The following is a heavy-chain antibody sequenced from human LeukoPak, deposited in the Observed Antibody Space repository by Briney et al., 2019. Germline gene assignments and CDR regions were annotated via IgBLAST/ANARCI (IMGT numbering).Heavy chain of an antibody. D-gene: IGHD3-16*01. CDR1: GGSISNDY. J-gene: IGHJ4*02. CDR2: IYTRGST. Sequence: PSETLSLTCTVSGGSISNDYWSWIRQAAGKELEWIGRIYTRGSTNYNPSLKSRVTISLDKSKKQFSLNLNSVTAADTAVYYCASLRRGELYSLGYWGQGTLVTVSS. V-gene: IGHV4-4*07. CDR3: ASLRRGELYSLGY.